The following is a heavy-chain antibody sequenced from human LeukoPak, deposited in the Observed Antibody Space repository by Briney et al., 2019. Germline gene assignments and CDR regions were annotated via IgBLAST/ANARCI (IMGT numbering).Heavy chain of an antibody. CDR2: IKQDGSEK. D-gene: IGHD3-22*01. CDR3: ARDPHPEYYYDSSGYGAFDI. V-gene: IGHV3-7*01. CDR1: GFTFSSYW. J-gene: IGHJ3*02. Sequence: GGSLRLSCAASGFTFSSYWMSWVRQAPGKGLEWVANIKQDGSEKYYVDSVKGRFTISRDNSKNTLYLQMNSLRAEDTAVYYCARDPHPEYYYDSSGYGAFDIWGQGTMVTVSS.